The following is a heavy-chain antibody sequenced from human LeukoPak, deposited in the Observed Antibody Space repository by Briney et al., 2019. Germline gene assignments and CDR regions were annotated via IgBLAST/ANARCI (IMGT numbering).Heavy chain of an antibody. CDR1: GFTFSSYA. Sequence: GGSLRLSCAASGFTFSSYAMSWVRQAPGKGLEWVSAISGSGGSTYYADSVKGRFTISRDNSKNTLYLQMNSLRAEDTAVYYCAKATYYYGSGSYYPDYWGQGTLVTVSS. V-gene: IGHV3-23*01. CDR3: AKATYYYGSGSYYPDY. CDR2: ISGSGGST. J-gene: IGHJ4*02. D-gene: IGHD3-10*01.